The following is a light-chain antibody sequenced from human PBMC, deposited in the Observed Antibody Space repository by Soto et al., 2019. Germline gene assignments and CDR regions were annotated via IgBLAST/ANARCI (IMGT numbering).Light chain of an antibody. CDR1: QSVGSY. CDR3: QQRTYWPLT. CDR2: DAS. V-gene: IGKV3-11*01. J-gene: IGKJ4*01. Sequence: EVVLTQSPATLSLFPGDRATLSCRASQSVGSYLAWYQQRPGQAPRLLICDASKRATGVPDRFGGSGSGTDFTLTISSLEPEDFALYYCQQRTYWPLTFGGGTRVEIK.